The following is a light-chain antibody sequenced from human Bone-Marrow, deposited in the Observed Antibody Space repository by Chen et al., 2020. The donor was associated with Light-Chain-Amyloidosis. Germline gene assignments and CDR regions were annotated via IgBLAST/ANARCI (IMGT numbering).Light chain of an antibody. Sequence: SYELTQPPSVSVSPGHTARITCSGDALSKQYVYWYQQKPGQGPVMVIYKDSERPSGIPERFSGSSSGTTVTLTISGVHAEDEADYFCQSSDTSGAYHVVFGGGTKLTVL. V-gene: IGLV3-25*03. CDR3: QSSDTSGAYHVV. J-gene: IGLJ2*01. CDR2: KDS. CDR1: ALSKQY.